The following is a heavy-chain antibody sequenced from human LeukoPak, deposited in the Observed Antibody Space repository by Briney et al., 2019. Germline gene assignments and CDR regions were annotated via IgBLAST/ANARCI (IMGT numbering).Heavy chain of an antibody. CDR3: ASSASGYDSYSFDY. V-gene: IGHV1-69*04. D-gene: IGHD5-12*01. Sequence: ASVKVSFKASGGTFNSYAISWVRQAPGQGLEWMGRIIPILGIANYAQKFQGRVTITADKSTSTAYMALSSLRSDDTAVYYCASSASGYDSYSFDYWGQGTLVTVSS. CDR2: IIPILGIA. CDR1: GGTFNSYA. J-gene: IGHJ4*02.